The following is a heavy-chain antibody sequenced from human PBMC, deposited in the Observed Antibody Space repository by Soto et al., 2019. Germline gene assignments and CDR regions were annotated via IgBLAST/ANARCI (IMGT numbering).Heavy chain of an antibody. V-gene: IGHV3-23*01. CDR3: AKTASMTIRDGFDH. J-gene: IGHJ4*02. CDR1: GFTFSSYA. CDR2: ISGSGSNP. D-gene: IGHD4-17*01. Sequence: EVQVLESGGGLVQPGGSLRLSCAASGFTFSSYAMSWVRQAPGQGLEWVSAISGSGSNPYYADSVKGRFTISRDNSKNTLYLQMNGRRAEDTALYYCAKTASMTIRDGFDHWGQGTLVTVS.